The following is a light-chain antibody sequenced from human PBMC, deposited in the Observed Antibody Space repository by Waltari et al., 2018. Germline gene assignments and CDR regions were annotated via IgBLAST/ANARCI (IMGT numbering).Light chain of an antibody. V-gene: IGKV4-1*01. CDR3: QQYYSTPPIT. J-gene: IGKJ5*01. Sequence: DIVMTQSPDSLVVSLGERATINCTSSQSVLYSSNNKNYLAWYQQKPGQPPKLLIYWASTRESGVPDRFSGSGSGTDFTLTISSLQAEDVAVYYCQQYYSTPPITFGQGTRLEIK. CDR2: WAS. CDR1: QSVLYSSNNKNY.